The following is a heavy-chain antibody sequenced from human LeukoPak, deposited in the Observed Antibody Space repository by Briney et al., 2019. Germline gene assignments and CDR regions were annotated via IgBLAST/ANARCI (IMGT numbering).Heavy chain of an antibody. CDR2: ISYDGSNK. J-gene: IGHJ4*02. D-gene: IGHD6-13*01. CDR1: GFIFSSYA. V-gene: IGHV3-30-3*01. Sequence: PGGSLRLSCAASGFIFSSYAMHWVRQAPGKGLVWVAVISYDGSNKYYADSVKGRFTISRDNSKNTLYLQMNSLRAEDTAVYYCARIGSSWYQGVGDYWGQGTLVTVSS. CDR3: ARIGSSWYQGVGDY.